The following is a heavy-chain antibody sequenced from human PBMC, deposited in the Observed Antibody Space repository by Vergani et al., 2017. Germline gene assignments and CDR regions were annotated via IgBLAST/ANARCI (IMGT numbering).Heavy chain of an antibody. J-gene: IGHJ6*02. V-gene: IGHV1-69*13. CDR3: ARGGLYSGIWATGYGMDV. CDR1: GGTFSSYA. CDR2: IIPIFGTA. D-gene: IGHD1-26*01. Sequence: QVQLVQSGAEVKKPGSSVKVSCKASGGTFSSYAISWVRQAPGQGLEWMGRIIPIFGTANYAQKFQGRVTITADESTSTAYMELSSLRSEDTAVYYCARGGLYSGIWATGYGMDVWGQGTTVTVSS.